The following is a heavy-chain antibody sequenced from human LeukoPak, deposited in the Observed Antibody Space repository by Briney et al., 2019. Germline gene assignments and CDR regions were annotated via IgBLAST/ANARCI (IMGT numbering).Heavy chain of an antibody. D-gene: IGHD1-7*01. J-gene: IGHJ5*02. V-gene: IGHV3-7*03. CDR3: ARVTNRNYVFWFDP. CDR1: GFTFSSYW. Sequence: GGSLRLSCAASGFTFSSYWMTWVRQAPGKGLEWVANIKQDGSERNYVDSVKGRFTISRDNAKNSLYLQMNSLRAEDTAVYYCARVTNRNYVFWFDPWGQGTLVTVSS. CDR2: IKQDGSER.